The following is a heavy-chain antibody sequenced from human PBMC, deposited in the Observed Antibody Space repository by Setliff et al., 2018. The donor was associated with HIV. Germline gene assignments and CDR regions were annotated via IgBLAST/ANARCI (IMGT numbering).Heavy chain of an antibody. CDR1: GYTFINYD. Sequence: ASVKVSCKASGYTFINYDIYWVRQTTGQGLKWMGWMNPDSGNTGYAQKFQGRVTMTRNTSISTAYMDLSSLRSEEPAVYYCAGGKVLRGNILYYWGQGTLVTVSS. D-gene: IGHD2-8*01. J-gene: IGHJ4*02. CDR2: MNPDSGNT. CDR3: AGGKVLRGNILYY. V-gene: IGHV1-8*02.